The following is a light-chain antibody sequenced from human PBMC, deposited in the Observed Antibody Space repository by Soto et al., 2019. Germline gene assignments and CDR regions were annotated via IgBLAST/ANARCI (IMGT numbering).Light chain of an antibody. Sequence: ETVMTQSPATLSVSPGERATLSCRASQSVSTKLAWYQQKPGQAPRLLIYGASTRATGIPARFSGSGSGTQFTLTVSSLQSEDFAVYYCPQYDDWPPITFGQGTRLEI. V-gene: IGKV3D-15*01. CDR2: GAS. J-gene: IGKJ5*01. CDR3: PQYDDWPPIT. CDR1: QSVSTK.